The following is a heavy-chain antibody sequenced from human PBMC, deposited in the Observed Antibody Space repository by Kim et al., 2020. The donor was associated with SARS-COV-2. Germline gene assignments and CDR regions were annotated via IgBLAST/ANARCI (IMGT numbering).Heavy chain of an antibody. D-gene: IGHD4-17*01. CDR2: IYHSGSS. V-gene: IGHV4-4*02. Sequence: SETLSLTCAVSGGSISSHNYWSWVRQPPGTGLEWIGEIYHSGSSNYNPSLKSRVTMSVDKSKNLFSLCLTSVTAAVTAIYYCAKRRDYVGFDSWGQGTLVPVPS. CDR1: GGSISSHNY. J-gene: IGHJ4*02. CDR3: AKRRDYVGFDS.